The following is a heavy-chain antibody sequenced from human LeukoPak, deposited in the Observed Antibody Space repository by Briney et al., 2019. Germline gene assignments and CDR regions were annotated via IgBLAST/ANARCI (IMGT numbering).Heavy chain of an antibody. J-gene: IGHJ4*02. Sequence: GGSLRLSCAASGFTFSSYGMHWVRQAPGKGLEWVAVIWYDGSNKYYADSVKGRFTISRDNSKNTLYLQMNSLRAEDTAVYYCARTRSGGSCVDYWGQGTLVTVPS. CDR2: IWYDGSNK. D-gene: IGHD2-15*01. V-gene: IGHV3-33*01. CDR3: ARTRSGGSCVDY. CDR1: GFTFSSYG.